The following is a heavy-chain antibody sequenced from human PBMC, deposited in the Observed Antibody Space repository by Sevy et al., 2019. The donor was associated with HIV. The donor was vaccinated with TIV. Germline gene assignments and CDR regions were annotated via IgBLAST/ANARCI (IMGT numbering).Heavy chain of an antibody. D-gene: IGHD2-8*01. V-gene: IGHV3-49*04. CDR3: TRFDIVLMVYAKHYGMDV. CDR2: IRSKAYGGTT. Sequence: GGSLRLSCTASGFTFGDYAMSWVRQAPGKGLEWVGFIRSKAYGGTTEYAASVKGRFTISRDDSKSIAYLQMNSLKTEDTAMYYCTRFDIVLMVYAKHYGMDVWGQGTTVTVSS. J-gene: IGHJ6*02. CDR1: GFTFGDYA.